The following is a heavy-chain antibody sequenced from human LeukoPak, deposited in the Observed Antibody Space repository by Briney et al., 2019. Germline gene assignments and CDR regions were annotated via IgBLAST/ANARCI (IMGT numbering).Heavy chain of an antibody. Sequence: GGSLRLSCAASGFTFCSYAMSWVRQAPGKGLQCVSAISGSGGSTYYADSVKGRFTISRDNSKNTLYLQMNSLRAEDTAVYYCAQAGITMVRGVPDYWGQGTLVTVSS. D-gene: IGHD3-10*01. V-gene: IGHV3-23*01. CDR1: GFTFCSYA. CDR3: AQAGITMVRGVPDY. J-gene: IGHJ4*02. CDR2: ISGSGGST.